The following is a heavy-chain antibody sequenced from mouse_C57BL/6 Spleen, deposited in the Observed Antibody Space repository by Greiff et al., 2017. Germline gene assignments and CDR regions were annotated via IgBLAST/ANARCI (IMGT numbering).Heavy chain of an antibody. CDR3: ARCPYYGSSPYYFDY. V-gene: IGHV1-54*01. D-gene: IGHD1-1*01. CDR2: INPGSGGT. CDR1: GYAFTNYL. J-gene: IGHJ2*01. Sequence: VQLQQSGAELVRPGTSVKVSCKASGYAFTNYLIEWVKQRPGQGLEWIGVINPGSGGTNYNEKFKGKATLTADKSSSTAYMQLSSLTSEDSAVYFCARCPYYGSSPYYFDYGGQGTTLTVSS.